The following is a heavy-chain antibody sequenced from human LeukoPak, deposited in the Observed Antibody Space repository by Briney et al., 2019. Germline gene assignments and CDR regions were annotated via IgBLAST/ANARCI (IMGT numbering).Heavy chain of an antibody. J-gene: IGHJ5*02. V-gene: IGHV1-69*04. CDR3: ARGVRYCSSTSRPNWFDP. Sequence: GASVKVSCKASGGTFSSYAISWVRQAPGQGLEWMGRIIPILGIANYAQKFQGRVTITADKSTSTAYMELSSLRSEDTAVYYCARGVRYCSSTSRPNWFDPWGQGTLVTVSS. CDR2: IIPILGIA. CDR1: GGTFSSYA. D-gene: IGHD2-2*01.